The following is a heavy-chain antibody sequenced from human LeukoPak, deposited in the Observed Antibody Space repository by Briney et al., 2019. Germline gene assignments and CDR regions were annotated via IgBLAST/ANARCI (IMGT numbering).Heavy chain of an antibody. CDR1: GYTFTSYG. Sequence: ASVKVSCKASGYTFTSYGISWVRQAPGQGLERMGWISAYNGNTNYAQKLQGRVTMTTDTSTSTAYMELRSLRSDDTAVYYCARDSVSSGWYALYYYYGMDVWGQGTTVTVSS. D-gene: IGHD6-19*01. CDR3: ARDSVSSGWYALYYYYGMDV. V-gene: IGHV1-18*01. CDR2: ISAYNGNT. J-gene: IGHJ6*02.